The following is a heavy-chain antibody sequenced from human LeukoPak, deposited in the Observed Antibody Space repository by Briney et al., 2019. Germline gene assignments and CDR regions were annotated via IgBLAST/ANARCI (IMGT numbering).Heavy chain of an antibody. CDR1: GFTFSSYA. Sequence: GGSLRLSCAASGFTFSSYAMNWVRQAPGKGLEWVSSISGSGAGTNYADSVKGRFTISRDNSKSTLFLQMNSLRAEDTAVYYCAMYGNKRDNNFNFDYWGQGTLVTVSS. V-gene: IGHV3-23*01. CDR3: AMYGNKRDNNFNFDY. D-gene: IGHD2-8*01. CDR2: ISGSGAGT. J-gene: IGHJ4*02.